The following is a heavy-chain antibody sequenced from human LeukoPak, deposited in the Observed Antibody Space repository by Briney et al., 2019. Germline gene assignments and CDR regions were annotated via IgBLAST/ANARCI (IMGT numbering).Heavy chain of an antibody. CDR1: GFSFTNFW. Sequence: GGSLRLSCAVSGFSFTNFWMSWVRQAPGRGLEWVANIHPEGNEKYHVESVKGRFTISRANTKNLLFLQMNGLRVEDTAVYYCARGDAFSGDHWGQGTLVTVSS. V-gene: IGHV3-7*04. CDR3: ARGDAFSGDH. J-gene: IGHJ4*02. CDR2: IHPEGNEK.